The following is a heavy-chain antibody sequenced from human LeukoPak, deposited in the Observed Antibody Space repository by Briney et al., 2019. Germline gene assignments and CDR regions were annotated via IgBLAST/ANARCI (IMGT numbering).Heavy chain of an antibody. CDR3: ARSIEGLNHSGLYLAVAGPSGYYYYYGMDV. CDR2: IYYSGST. V-gene: IGHV4-59*01. CDR1: GGSISSYY. D-gene: IGHD6-19*01. Sequence: PSETLSLTCTVSGGSISSYYWNWIRQPPGKGLEWIGYIYYSGSTNYNPSLKSRVTISVATSKSQFSLKLSSVTAADTAVYYCARSIEGLNHSGLYLAVAGPSGYYYYYGMDVWGQGTTVTVSS. J-gene: IGHJ6*02.